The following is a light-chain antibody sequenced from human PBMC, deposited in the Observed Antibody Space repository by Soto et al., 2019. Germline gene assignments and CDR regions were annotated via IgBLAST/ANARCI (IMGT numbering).Light chain of an antibody. Sequence: QSALTQPASVSGSPGQSITISCTGTSSDVGAYNFVSWYQQHPGKAPKLMICDVSKRPSGVSNRFSGSKSGKTASLTISGLQAEDEADYYCSSYTSSSTLGVIFGGGTKLT. CDR3: SSYTSSSTLGVI. CDR2: DVS. J-gene: IGLJ2*01. CDR1: SSDVGAYNF. V-gene: IGLV2-14*03.